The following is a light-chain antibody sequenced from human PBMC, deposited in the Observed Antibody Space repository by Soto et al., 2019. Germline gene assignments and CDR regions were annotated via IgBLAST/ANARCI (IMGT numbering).Light chain of an antibody. CDR2: SNG. CDR3: ATWDDSLNGPV. J-gene: IGLJ2*01. Sequence: QTVVTQPPSASGTPGQRVTISCSGSRSNIGGNTVNWYQQVPGTAPKILIYSNGQRPSGVPDRFSGSKSGTSASLAISGLQSEDEADYYCATWDDSLNGPVFGGGTKLTVL. CDR1: RSNIGGNT. V-gene: IGLV1-44*01.